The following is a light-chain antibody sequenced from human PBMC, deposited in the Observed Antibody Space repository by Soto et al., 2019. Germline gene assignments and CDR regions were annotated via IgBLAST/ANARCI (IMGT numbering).Light chain of an antibody. Sequence: QSALTQPRSVSVSRGQSVTISCTGTSSDVGGYNRVSWYQQPPGIAPQLMIYDVSKRPSGVPDRFSGSKSGNTASLTISGLQADEEADDYCCSYAGSYSWVFCGGTKLTVL. J-gene: IGLJ2*01. CDR1: SSDVGGYNR. CDR2: DVS. V-gene: IGLV2-11*01. CDR3: CSYAGSYSWV.